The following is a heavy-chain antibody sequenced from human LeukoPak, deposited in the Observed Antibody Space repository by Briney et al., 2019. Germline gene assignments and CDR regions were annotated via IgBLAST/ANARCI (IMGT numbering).Heavy chain of an antibody. D-gene: IGHD2-2*02. CDR1: GFTFSSYA. J-gene: IGHJ6*02. CDR2: ISYDGSNK. Sequence: GGSLRLSCAASGFTFSSYAMHWVRQAPGKGLEWVAVISYDGSNKYYADSVKGRFTISRDNSKNTLYLQMNSLGAEDTAVYYCARDANIPFDIVVVPAAISMDVWGQGTTVTVSS. V-gene: IGHV3-30-3*01. CDR3: ARDANIPFDIVVVPAAISMDV.